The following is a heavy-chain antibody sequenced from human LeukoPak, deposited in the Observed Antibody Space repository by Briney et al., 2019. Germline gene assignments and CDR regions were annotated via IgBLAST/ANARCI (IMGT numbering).Heavy chain of an antibody. J-gene: IGHJ4*02. V-gene: IGHV3-7*01. Sequence: GGSLRLSCAASGFTFSRHWMSWVRQAPGRGLEWVANINQDGSVIYYVDSVKGRFTISRDNAKNSLSLQMNSLRVEDTAVYYCARIGYTSSSNDYWGQGTLVTASS. CDR3: ARIGYTSSSNDY. CDR1: GFTFSRHW. CDR2: INQDGSVI. D-gene: IGHD2-15*01.